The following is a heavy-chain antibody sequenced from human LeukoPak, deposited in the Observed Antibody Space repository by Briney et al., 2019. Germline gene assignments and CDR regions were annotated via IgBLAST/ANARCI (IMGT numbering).Heavy chain of an antibody. J-gene: IGHJ5*02. CDR2: ISGSGVTT. Sequence: PGGSLRLSCVASGFTFGKYWMSWVRQAPGKGLEWVSAISGSGVTTYYADSVKGRFTISRDNPKNTLYLQMNSLRAEDTAIYYCAKVTWIQMWMKGWFDPWGQGTLVTVSS. CDR3: AKVTWIQMWMKGWFDP. V-gene: IGHV3-23*01. D-gene: IGHD5-18*01. CDR1: GFTFGKYW.